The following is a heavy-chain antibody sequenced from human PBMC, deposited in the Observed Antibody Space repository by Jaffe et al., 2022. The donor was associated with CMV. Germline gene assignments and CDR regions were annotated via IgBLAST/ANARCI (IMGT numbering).Heavy chain of an antibody. D-gene: IGHD3-3*01. J-gene: IGHJ3*02. CDR1: GFTFSDYY. CDR3: ARVTPVGVLSFDI. Sequence: QVQLVESGGGLVKPGGSLRLSCAASGFTFSDYYMSWIRQAPGKGLEWVSYISSSSSYTNYADSVKGRFTISRDNAKNSLYLQMNSLRAEDTAVYYCARVTPVGVLSFDIWGQGTMVTVSS. CDR2: ISSSSSYT. V-gene: IGHV3-11*06.